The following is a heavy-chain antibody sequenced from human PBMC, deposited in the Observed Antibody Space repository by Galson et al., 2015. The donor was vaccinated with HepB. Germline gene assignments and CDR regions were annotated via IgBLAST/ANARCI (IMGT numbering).Heavy chain of an antibody. CDR2: ISSISSYI. V-gene: IGHV3-21*01. CDR1: GFTFSSYS. D-gene: IGHD6-13*01. Sequence: SLRLSCAASGFTFSSYSMNWVHQAPGKGLEWVSSISSISSYIYYADSVKGRFTIARDNAKNSLYLQMNSLRAEDTAVYYCARGSSEAGTSWWGQGTLVTVSS. J-gene: IGHJ4*02. CDR3: ARGSSEAGTSW.